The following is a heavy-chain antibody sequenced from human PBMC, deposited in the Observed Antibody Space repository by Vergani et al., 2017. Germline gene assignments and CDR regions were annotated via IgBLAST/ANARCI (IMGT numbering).Heavy chain of an antibody. Sequence: EVQLVESGGGLVQPGGSLRLSCAASGFTFSTYDMHWVRQATGKGLEWVSAIGTAGDTYYPGSVKGRFTISRDNARNSLYLRMSNLRAEDTAVYYCARGREGRYAHYFDYWGQGNLVTVSS. CDR3: ARGREGRYAHYFDY. CDR1: GFTFSTYD. D-gene: IGHD3-16*01. J-gene: IGHJ4*02. CDR2: IGTAGDT. V-gene: IGHV3-13*01.